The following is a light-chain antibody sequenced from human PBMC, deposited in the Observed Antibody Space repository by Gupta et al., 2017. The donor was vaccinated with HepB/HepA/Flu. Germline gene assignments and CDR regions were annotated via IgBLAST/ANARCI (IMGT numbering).Light chain of an antibody. CDR1: QSVSSY. V-gene: IGKV3-11*01. CDR2: DAS. J-gene: IGKJ3*01. CDR3: QQRSNWPPIFA. Sequence: EIVFTQSPATLSLSPGSRATLSCRASQSVSSYLAWYQQKPGQPPRLLIYDASNRATGIPARLSGSGSGTDVTPTISSLEPEDFAVYYCQQRSNWPPIFAFGPGTKVDIK.